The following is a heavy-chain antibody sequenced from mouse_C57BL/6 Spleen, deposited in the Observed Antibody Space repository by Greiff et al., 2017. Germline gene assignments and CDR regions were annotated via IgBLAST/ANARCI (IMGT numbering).Heavy chain of an antibody. V-gene: IGHV1-26*01. D-gene: IGHD1-1*01. CDR1: GYTFTDYY. CDR2: INPNNGGT. CDR3: ARGGLLRNWFAY. Sequence: EVQLQQSGPELVKPGASVKISCKASGYTFTDYYMNWVKQSHGKSLEWIGDINPNNGGTSYNQKFKGKATLTVDKSSSTAYMELRSLTSEDSAVYYCARGGLLRNWFAYWGQGTLVTVSA. J-gene: IGHJ3*01.